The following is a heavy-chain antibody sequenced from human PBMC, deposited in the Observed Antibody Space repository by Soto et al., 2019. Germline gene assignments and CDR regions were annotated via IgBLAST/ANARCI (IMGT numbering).Heavy chain of an antibody. CDR2: IYYSGST. CDR1: GGSIISYY. CDR3: ARRSTLRYFDY. J-gene: IGHJ4*02. D-gene: IGHD3-9*01. V-gene: IGHV4-59*01. Sequence: SETLSLTCTVSGGSIISYYWSWIRQPPGKGLEWIGYIYYSGSTDYNPSLKSRVTISVDTSKNQFSLKLTSVTTSDTAVYYCARRSTLRYFDYWGQGTLVTVSS.